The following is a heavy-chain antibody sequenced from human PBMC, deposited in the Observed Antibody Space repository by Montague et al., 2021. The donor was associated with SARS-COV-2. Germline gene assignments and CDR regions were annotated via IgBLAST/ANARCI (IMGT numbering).Heavy chain of an antibody. CDR2: ISGSGGNT. J-gene: IGHJ4*02. Sequence: SLRLSCAASGFTFRNYAMNWVRQAPGKGLEWVSGISGSGGNTNHTNSVKGRFTISRDNSRNTLYLQMNSLRAEDTAVYYCASRFDYWGQGTLVTVSS. CDR3: ASRFDY. CDR1: GFTFRNYA. V-gene: IGHV3-23*01.